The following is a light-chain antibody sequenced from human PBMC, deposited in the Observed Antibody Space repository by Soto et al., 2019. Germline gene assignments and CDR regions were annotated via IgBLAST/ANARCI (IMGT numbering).Light chain of an antibody. CDR3: QQTYSTPLT. J-gene: IGKJ4*01. CDR2: DAS. CDR1: QYIYNY. V-gene: IGKV1-39*01. Sequence: DIQISQSPSSLSASVGDRVTMTCRASQYIYNYLSWYQQKPGKAPKLLIYDASSSQSGVPPRFSGSGSGTDFTLSINSLQPEDFATYYCQQTYSTPLTFGGGTKVAIK.